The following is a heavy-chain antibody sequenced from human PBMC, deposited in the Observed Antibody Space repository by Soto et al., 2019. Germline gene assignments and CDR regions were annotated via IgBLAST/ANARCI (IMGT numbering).Heavy chain of an antibody. CDR1: GFSFSGFA. D-gene: IGHD6-6*01. Sequence: EVQLLESGGGLVQPGGSLRLSCVASGFSFSGFAMSWVRQGPGKGLGWVSSITGTGVSVYYADSVKGRFTIIRDNSKNTLYLQMSSLRAEDTARYYCAKDAIPYSSSYDLDHWGRGALVTVSS. CDR2: ITGTGVSV. V-gene: IGHV3-23*01. J-gene: IGHJ4*02. CDR3: AKDAIPYSSSYDLDH.